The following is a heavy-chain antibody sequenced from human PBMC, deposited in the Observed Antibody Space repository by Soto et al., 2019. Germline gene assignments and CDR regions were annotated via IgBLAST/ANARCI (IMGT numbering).Heavy chain of an antibody. CDR2: IYHAGSV. V-gene: IGHV4-38-2*01. CDR1: GYSICSGDY. J-gene: IGHJ6*02. CDR3: ARTFDYYGMDV. Sequence: SETLDLTCAVSGYSICSGDYWAWIRQSPGKGLEWIGSIYHAGSVYYNPSLNGRVALSMDTSKNHFSLKLTSVTAADTAVYDCARTFDYYGMDVWGQGTTVTVS.